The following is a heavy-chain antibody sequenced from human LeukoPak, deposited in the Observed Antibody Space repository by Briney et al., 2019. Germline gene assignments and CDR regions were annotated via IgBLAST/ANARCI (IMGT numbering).Heavy chain of an antibody. J-gene: IGHJ3*02. Sequence: PGGSLKLSCAASGFTFSGSAMHWVRQASGKGLEWVGRIRSKANSYATASAASVKGRFTISRDDSKNTAYLQMNSLKTEDTAVYYCTVYCSSTSCYVGDAFDIWGQGTMVTVSS. D-gene: IGHD2-2*01. V-gene: IGHV3-73*01. CDR1: GFTFSGSA. CDR2: IRSKANSYAT. CDR3: TVYCSSTSCYVGDAFDI.